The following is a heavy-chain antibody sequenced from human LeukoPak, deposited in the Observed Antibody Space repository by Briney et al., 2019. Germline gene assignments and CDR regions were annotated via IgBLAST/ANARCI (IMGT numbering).Heavy chain of an antibody. CDR2: ISAYNGNT. D-gene: IGHD2-2*03. J-gene: IGHJ4*02. Sequence: VSVKVSCKASGYTFTSYGISWVRQAPGQGLEWMGWISAYNGNTNYAQKLQGRVTMTTDTSTSTAYMELRSLRSDDTAVYYCATHRGYCSSTSCQNELELDYWGQGTLVTVSP. CDR3: ATHRGYCSSTSCQNELELDY. V-gene: IGHV1-18*01. CDR1: GYTFTSYG.